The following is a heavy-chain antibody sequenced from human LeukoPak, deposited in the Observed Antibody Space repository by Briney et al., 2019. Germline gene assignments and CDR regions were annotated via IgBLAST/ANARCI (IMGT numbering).Heavy chain of an antibody. D-gene: IGHD3-10*01. V-gene: IGHV4-4*02. J-gene: IGHJ6*03. CDR3: ARHGTISMVRVPVYYYMDV. Sequence: SETLSLTCAVSGGSISSSNWWSWVRQPPGKGLEWIGEIYHSGSTNYNPSLKSRVTISVDTSKNQFSLKLSSVTAADTAVYYCARHGTISMVRVPVYYYMDVWGKGTTVTVSS. CDR2: IYHSGST. CDR1: GGSISSSNW.